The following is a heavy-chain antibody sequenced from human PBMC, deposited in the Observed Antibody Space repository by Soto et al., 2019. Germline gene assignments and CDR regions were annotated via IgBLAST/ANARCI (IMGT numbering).Heavy chain of an antibody. CDR3: TKDSGTSSAPAA. V-gene: IGHV3-73*02. D-gene: IGHD1-26*01. J-gene: IGHJ5*02. Sequence: EVQLVESGGGLVQPGGSLKLSCAASGFSFSDSAMHWVRQASGKGLELVVRIGRKGQNYATTYAASVKGRFIISTDESKNTAHLQMNSLKTEDTAVYYCTKDSGTSSAPAALGQGTLVTVSS. CDR1: GFSFSDSA. CDR2: IGRKGQNYAT.